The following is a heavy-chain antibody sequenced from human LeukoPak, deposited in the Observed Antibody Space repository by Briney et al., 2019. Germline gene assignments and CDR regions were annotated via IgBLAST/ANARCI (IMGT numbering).Heavy chain of an antibody. CDR3: ARGYSFDYDFWSGYYGDMDV. CDR2: IYYSGST. CDR1: GGSISSYY. J-gene: IGHJ6*03. Sequence: PSETLSLTCTVSGGSISSYYWSWIRQPPGKGLEWIGYIYYSGSTNYNHSLKSRVTISVDTSKNQFSLKLSSVTAADTAVYYCARGYSFDYDFWSGYYGDMDVWGKGTTVTVSS. D-gene: IGHD3-3*01. V-gene: IGHV4-59*01.